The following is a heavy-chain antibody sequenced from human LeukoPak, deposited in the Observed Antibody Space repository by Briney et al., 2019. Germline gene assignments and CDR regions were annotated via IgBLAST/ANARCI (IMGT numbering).Heavy chain of an antibody. CDR2: IIPIFGTA. CDR3: ASNPDYDSSGSPVDY. J-gene: IGHJ4*02. D-gene: IGHD3-22*01. CDR1: GGTFSSYA. V-gene: IGHV1-69*05. Sequence: SVKVPCEASGGTFSSYAISWVRQAPGQGLEWMRGIIPIFGTANYAQKFQGRVTITTDESTSTAYMELSSLRSEDTAVYYCASNPDYDSSGSPVDYWGQGTLVTVSS.